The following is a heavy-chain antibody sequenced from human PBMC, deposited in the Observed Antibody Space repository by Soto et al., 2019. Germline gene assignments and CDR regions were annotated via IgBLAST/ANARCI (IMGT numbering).Heavy chain of an antibody. J-gene: IGHJ4*02. V-gene: IGHV3-48*02. CDR1: GFTFSDYA. CDR3: TREGI. Sequence: GGSLRLSCAASGFTFSDYAMNWVRQVPGKGLEWISQIASSGTPIYYADSVRGRFTISRDNAENSLYLQMNSLRDEDTAVYFCTREGIWGQGTLVTVFS. CDR2: IASSGTPI.